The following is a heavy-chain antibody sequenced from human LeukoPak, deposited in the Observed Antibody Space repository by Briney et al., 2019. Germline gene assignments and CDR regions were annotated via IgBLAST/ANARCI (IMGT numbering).Heavy chain of an antibody. CDR2: IYHSGST. CDR1: GGSISSGGYS. J-gene: IGHJ3*02. D-gene: IGHD2-15*01. CDR3: ARGDCSGGSCDAFDI. V-gene: IGHV4-30-2*01. Sequence: SETLSLTCAVSGGSISSGGYSWSWIRQPPGKGLEWIGYIYHSGSTYYNRSVKSRFTTSVDRAKNQFSLKLSSVTAADTAVYYCARGDCSGGSCDAFDIWGQGTMVTVSS.